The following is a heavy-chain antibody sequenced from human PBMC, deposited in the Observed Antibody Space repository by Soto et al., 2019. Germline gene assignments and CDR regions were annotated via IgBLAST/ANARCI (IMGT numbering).Heavy chain of an antibody. V-gene: IGHV2-5*02. Sequence: QITLKESGPTLVKPTQTLALTCAFSGFSLSTTGVGVGWIRQPPGKALEWLAVIYWDDDDRYRPSLKSRLTSSKDPSKTRVDLTMANIDPVDTDTYYCAHTSVNWGARGLIDHWGKGTLVTGSS. CDR2: IYWDDDD. D-gene: IGHD7-27*01. J-gene: IGHJ5*02. CDR1: GFSLSTTGVG. CDR3: AHTSVNWGARGLIDH.